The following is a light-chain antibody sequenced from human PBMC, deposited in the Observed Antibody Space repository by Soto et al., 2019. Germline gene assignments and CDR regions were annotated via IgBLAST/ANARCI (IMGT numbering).Light chain of an antibody. Sequence: QSALTQPPSVSGSPGQSVTVSCTGTSSDVGTYTYVSWYQQHPGKAPKLIIYDVIKRPSGVPDRFSGSKSGNTASLTVSGLQAEDEADYYCCSYAGSNTLVFGAGTKVTVL. CDR2: DVI. CDR3: CSYAGSNTLV. V-gene: IGLV2-11*01. CDR1: SSDVGTYTY. J-gene: IGLJ1*01.